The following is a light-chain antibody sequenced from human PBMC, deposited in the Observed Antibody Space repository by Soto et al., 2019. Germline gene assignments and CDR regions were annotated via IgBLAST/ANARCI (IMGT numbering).Light chain of an antibody. CDR2: DVT. Sequence: QSVLAQPASVSGSPGQSITISCTGTSNDVGLYNYVSWYQQHPGKAPKLMIYDVTERPSGVSSRFSGSKSGNTASLTISGLQAEDEGDYYCSSYTISTTYVFGTGTKVTV. J-gene: IGLJ1*01. V-gene: IGLV2-14*03. CDR3: SSYTISTTYV. CDR1: SNDVGLYNY.